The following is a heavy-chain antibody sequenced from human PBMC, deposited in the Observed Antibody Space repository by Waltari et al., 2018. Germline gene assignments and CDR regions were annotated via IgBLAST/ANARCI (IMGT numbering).Heavy chain of an antibody. CDR3: ARSRYDSSGYPLDY. CDR2: MNPNSGNT. Sequence: NWVRQATGQGLEWMGWMNPNSGNTGYAQKFQGRVTMTRNTSISTAYMELSSLRSEDTAVYYCARSRYDSSGYPLDYWGQGTLVTVSS. D-gene: IGHD3-22*01. V-gene: IGHV1-8*01. J-gene: IGHJ4*02.